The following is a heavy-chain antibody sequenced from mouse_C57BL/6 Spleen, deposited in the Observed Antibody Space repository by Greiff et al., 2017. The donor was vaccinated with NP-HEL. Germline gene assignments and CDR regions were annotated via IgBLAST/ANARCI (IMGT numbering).Heavy chain of an antibody. CDR1: GYTFTSYW. J-gene: IGHJ4*01. CDR3: ARKGAMDY. V-gene: IGHV1-69*01. CDR2: IDPSDSYT. Sequence: VQLQQSGAELVMPGASVKLSCKASGYTFTSYWMHWVKQRPGQGLEWIGEIDPSDSYTNYNQKFKGKSTLTVDKSSSTAYMQLSSLTSEDSAVYYCARKGAMDYWGQGTSVTVSS.